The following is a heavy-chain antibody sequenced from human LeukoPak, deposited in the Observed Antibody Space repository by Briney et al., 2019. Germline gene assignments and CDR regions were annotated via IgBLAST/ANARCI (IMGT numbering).Heavy chain of an antibody. J-gene: IGHJ6*03. V-gene: IGHV4-4*07. D-gene: IGHD3-10*01. Sequence: SETLSLTCTVSGGSISSYYWSWIRQPAGKGLEWIGRIYTSGSTNYNASLKSRVSMSVDTSKNQFSLKLSSVTAADTAVYYCARGYYGSGSHCCHMDVWGKGTTITVS. CDR1: GGSISSYY. CDR3: ARGYYGSGSHCCHMDV. CDR2: IYTSGST.